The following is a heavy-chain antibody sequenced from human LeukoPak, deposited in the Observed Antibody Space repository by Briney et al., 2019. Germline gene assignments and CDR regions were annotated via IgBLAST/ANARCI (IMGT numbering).Heavy chain of an antibody. CDR1: GFTVSGNY. CDR3: ASSPNGKVLYHV. Sequence: GGSLRLSCAASGFTVSGNYMTWVRKAPGPGQEWVANIKQDGSEKYYVDSVKGRFTISRDNAKNSLYLQMNSLRAEDTAVYYCASSPNGKVLYHVWGKGTTV. V-gene: IGHV3-7*03. J-gene: IGHJ6*03. D-gene: IGHD5/OR15-5a*01. CDR2: IKQDGSEK.